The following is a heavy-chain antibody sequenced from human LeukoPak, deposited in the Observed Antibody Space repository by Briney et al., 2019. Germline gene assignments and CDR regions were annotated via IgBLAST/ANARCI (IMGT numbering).Heavy chain of an antibody. CDR2: IYYSGST. V-gene: IGHV4-59*08. CDR1: GGSISSYY. Sequence: PSETLSLTCTVSGGSISSYYWSWIRQPPGKGLEWIGYIYYSGSTNYNPSLKSRVTISVDTSKNQFSLKLSSVTAADTTVYYCAAVLRYFDWLTFDPWGQGTLVTVSS. J-gene: IGHJ5*02. CDR3: AAVLRYFDWLTFDP. D-gene: IGHD3-9*01.